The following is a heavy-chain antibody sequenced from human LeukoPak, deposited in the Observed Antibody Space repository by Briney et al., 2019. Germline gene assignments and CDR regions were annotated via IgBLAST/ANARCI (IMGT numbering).Heavy chain of an antibody. D-gene: IGHD6-13*01. Sequence: PGGSLRLSCAASGFTFSDYYMSWIRQAPGKGLEWVSYISSSGSTIYYADSVRGRFTISRDNAKNSLYLQMNSLRAEDTAMYYCARVALIAAAGGNWFDPWGQGTLVTVSS. J-gene: IGHJ5*02. CDR1: GFTFSDYY. CDR2: ISSSGSTI. V-gene: IGHV3-11*01. CDR3: ARVALIAAAGGNWFDP.